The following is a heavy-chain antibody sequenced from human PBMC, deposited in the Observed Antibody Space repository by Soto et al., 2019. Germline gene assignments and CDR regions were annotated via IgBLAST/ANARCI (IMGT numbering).Heavy chain of an antibody. CDR2: INAGNGNT. J-gene: IGHJ5*02. Sequence: ASVKVSCKTAGYTFTTFSIHWVRHAPGQRLEWMGWINAGNGNTKYSQKFQGRVTITRDTSASTAYMELSSLRSEDTAIYYCARSLVTTFSDYFDPWGQGTLVTVSS. CDR3: ARSLVTTFSDYFDP. D-gene: IGHD3-16*01. V-gene: IGHV1-3*01. CDR1: GYTFTTFS.